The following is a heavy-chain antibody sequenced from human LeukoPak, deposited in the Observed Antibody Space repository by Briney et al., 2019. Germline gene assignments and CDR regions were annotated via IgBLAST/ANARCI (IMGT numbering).Heavy chain of an antibody. V-gene: IGHV3-11*04. CDR3: AKAVDYYDSSGQFDY. CDR1: GFTFSDYY. D-gene: IGHD3-22*01. Sequence: GGSLRLSCAASGFTFSDYYMSWIRQAPGKGLEWVSYISSSGSTIYHADSVKGRFTISRDNSKNTLYLQMNSLRAEDTAVYYCAKAVDYYDSSGQFDYWGQGTLVTVSS. CDR2: ISSSGSTI. J-gene: IGHJ4*02.